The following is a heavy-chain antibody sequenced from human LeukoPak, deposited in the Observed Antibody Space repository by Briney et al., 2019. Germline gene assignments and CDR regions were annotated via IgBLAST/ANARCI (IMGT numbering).Heavy chain of an antibody. CDR1: GGSFSGYY. Sequence: SETLSLTCAVYGGSFSGYYWSWIRQPPGKGLEWIGSIYYSGSTYYNPSLKSRVTISVDTSKNQFSLKLSSVTAADTAVYYCARGLSYYDYVWGSYRPFDYWGQGTLVTVSS. V-gene: IGHV4-34*01. CDR3: ARGLSYYDYVWGSYRPFDY. D-gene: IGHD3-16*01. CDR2: IYYSGST. J-gene: IGHJ4*02.